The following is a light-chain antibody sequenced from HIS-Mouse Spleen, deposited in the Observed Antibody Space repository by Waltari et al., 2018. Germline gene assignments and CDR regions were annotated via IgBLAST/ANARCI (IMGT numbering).Light chain of an antibody. CDR2: DAS. J-gene: IGKJ2*01. Sequence: EIVLTQSPATLSLSPGERATLFSRASQSVSSYLAWYQQKPGQAPRILVSDASNRATGIPARFSGSGSGTEFTLTISSLEPEDFAVYYCQQRSNWPPYTFGQGTKLEIK. CDR1: QSVSSY. CDR3: QQRSNWPPYT. V-gene: IGKV3-11*01.